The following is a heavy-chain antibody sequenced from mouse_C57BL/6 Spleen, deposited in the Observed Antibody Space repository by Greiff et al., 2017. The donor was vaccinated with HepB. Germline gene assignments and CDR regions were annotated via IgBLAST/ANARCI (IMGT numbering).Heavy chain of an antibody. CDR3: YYYGSRSGYFDY. Sequence: QVQLQQPGAELVKPGASVKLSCKASGYTFTSYWMQWVKQRPGQGLEWIGEIDPSDSYTNYNQKFKGKATLTVDTSSSTAYMQRSSLTSEDSAVYYCYYYGSRSGYFDYWGQGTTLTVSS. J-gene: IGHJ2*01. CDR1: GYTFTSYW. CDR2: IDPSDSYT. V-gene: IGHV1-50*01. D-gene: IGHD1-1*01.